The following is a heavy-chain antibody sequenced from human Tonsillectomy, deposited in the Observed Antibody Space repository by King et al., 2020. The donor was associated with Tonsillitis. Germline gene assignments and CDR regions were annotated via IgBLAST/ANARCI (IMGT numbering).Heavy chain of an antibody. J-gene: IGHJ4*02. CDR3: ATSPSNSGNFNY. CDR2: INPNSGAP. Sequence: VQLVESGAEVKKPGASVKVSCKASGYTFTGYFIHWVRQAPGQRLEWMGWINPNSGAPKYAQKFQGRVIMTRDTSISRAYMELSRLSSDDMAVYYCATSPSNSGNFNYWGQGTLVTVSS. D-gene: IGHD1-26*01. V-gene: IGHV1-2*02. CDR1: GYTFTGYF.